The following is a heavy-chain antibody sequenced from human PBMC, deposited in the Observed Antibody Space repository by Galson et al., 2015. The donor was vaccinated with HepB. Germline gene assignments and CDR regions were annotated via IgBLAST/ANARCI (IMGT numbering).Heavy chain of an antibody. CDR2: ISYDGSNK. CDR1: GFTFSSYA. CDR3: ARERAYYDSSGAIDY. J-gene: IGHJ4*02. V-gene: IGHV3-30*04. D-gene: IGHD3-22*01. Sequence: SLRLSCAASGFTFSSYAMHWVRQAPGKGLVWVAVISYDGSNKYYADSVKGRFTISRDNSKNTLYLQMNSLRAEDTAVYYCARERAYYDSSGAIDYWGQGTLVTVSS.